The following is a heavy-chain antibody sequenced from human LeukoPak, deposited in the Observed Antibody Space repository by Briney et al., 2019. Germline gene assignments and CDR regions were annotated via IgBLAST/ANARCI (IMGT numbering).Heavy chain of an antibody. Sequence: GGSLRLSCEASGFTFSSYAMSWVRQAPGKGLEWGSGISGSGSSTYYADSVKGRFTISRDNTKNTLYLQMTSLRAENTPLYYCAKGRCSTTGCCLGYFDYWGQGNLVTVSS. V-gene: IGHV3-23*01. J-gene: IGHJ4*02. CDR1: GFTFSSYA. CDR2: ISGSGSST. CDR3: AKGRCSTTGCCLGYFDY. D-gene: IGHD2-2*01.